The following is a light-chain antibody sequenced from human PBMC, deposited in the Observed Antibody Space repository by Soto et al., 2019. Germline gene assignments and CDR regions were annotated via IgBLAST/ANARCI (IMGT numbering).Light chain of an antibody. CDR3: SSYTTSSPYV. Sequence: QSALTQPASVSGSPGQSITISCTGTSSDVGGYNYVSWYQQHPGKAPKLMIYDVRNRPSGVSNRFSGAKSVNTASLTISVLQSWDQAHYYCSSYTTSSPYVFVTGTKLTVL. J-gene: IGLJ1*01. CDR2: DVR. CDR1: SSDVGGYNY. V-gene: IGLV2-14*01.